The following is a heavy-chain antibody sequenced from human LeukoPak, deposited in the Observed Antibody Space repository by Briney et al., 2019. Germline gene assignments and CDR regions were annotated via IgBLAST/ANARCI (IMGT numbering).Heavy chain of an antibody. CDR1: GDTFTNFG. D-gene: IGHD3-22*01. CDR3: ARDTDSSGYYNDAFDI. Sequence: ASVKVSCKASGDTFTNFGISWVRQAPGQGLEWMGWISTYNGNTNYAQKLQGRVTMTTDTSTSTAYMELRSLRSDDTAVYYCARDTDSSGYYNDAFDIWGQGTMVTVSS. CDR2: ISTYNGNT. V-gene: IGHV1-18*01. J-gene: IGHJ3*02.